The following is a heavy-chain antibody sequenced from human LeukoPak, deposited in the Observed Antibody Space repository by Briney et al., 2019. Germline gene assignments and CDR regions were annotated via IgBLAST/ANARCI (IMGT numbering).Heavy chain of an antibody. CDR1: GDSVSSNNAA. CDR3: ARDSIIASTGLYCFDS. V-gene: IGHV6-1*01. Sequence: SQTLSLTCAISGDSVSSNNAAWNWIRQSPSRGLEWLGRTYYRSKWYSDYAVSVKGRITINPATSKNQFSLHLNSVTPEDTAVYYCARDSIIASTGLYCFDSWGQGTLVTVSS. CDR2: TYYRSKWYS. J-gene: IGHJ4*02. D-gene: IGHD1-1*01.